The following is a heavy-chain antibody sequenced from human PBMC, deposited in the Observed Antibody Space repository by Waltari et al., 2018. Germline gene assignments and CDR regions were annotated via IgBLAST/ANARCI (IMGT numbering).Heavy chain of an antibody. CDR3: ARRTGLCTSSWYYFDH. Sequence: QVQLQESGPGLVKPSETLSITCTVSRGSITTYYWSWIRQPPGKGRELIVYTYYNGSTSYNASLKSRVTISVDTSKNQFSLRLRSVTAADTAVYYCARRTGLCTSSWYYFDHWGQGTLVTVSS. CDR2: TYYNGST. V-gene: IGHV4-59*08. J-gene: IGHJ4*02. D-gene: IGHD6-13*01. CDR1: RGSITTYY.